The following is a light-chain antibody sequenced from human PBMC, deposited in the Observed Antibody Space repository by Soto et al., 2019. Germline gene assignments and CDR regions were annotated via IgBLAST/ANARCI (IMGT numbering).Light chain of an antibody. Sequence: DIQMTQSPSCLFASVGDRLTITSRASQTISNFLNWYQQKPGKAPKLLIYAASTLQSGVPSRFSGSGSGTEFTLTISSLQPEDFATYYCQQLNSYPQTFGQGTKVDI. CDR1: QTISNF. J-gene: IGKJ1*01. CDR3: QQLNSYPQT. V-gene: IGKV1-9*01. CDR2: AAS.